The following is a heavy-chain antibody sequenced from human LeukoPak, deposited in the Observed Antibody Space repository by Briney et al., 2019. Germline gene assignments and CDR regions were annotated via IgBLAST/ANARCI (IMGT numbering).Heavy chain of an antibody. CDR2: TYYRSKWYN. D-gene: IGHD3-16*01. V-gene: IGHV6-1*01. CDR3: VRGGHFDY. Sequence: SQTLSLTCAISGDSVSSSSSAWNWVRQSPSRGLEWLGRTYYRSKWYNDYAESVKSRIAINPDTSKNQFSLHLNSVTPEDTAVYYCVRGGHFDYWGQGALVTVSS. J-gene: IGHJ4*02. CDR1: GDSVSSSSSA.